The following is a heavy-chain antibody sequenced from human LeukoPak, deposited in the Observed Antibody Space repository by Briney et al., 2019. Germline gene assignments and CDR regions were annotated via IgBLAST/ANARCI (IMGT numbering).Heavy chain of an antibody. D-gene: IGHD4-23*01. Sequence: GGSLRLSCAVSGFTFSTYSMHWVRQAPGRGLEWVSSITSSSYMYYADSVKGRFTISRDNAKNSLSLQMNGLRAEDTAVYYCARDLGGNSAYWGQGTLVTVSS. CDR1: GFTFSTYS. CDR2: ITSSSYM. V-gene: IGHV3-21*01. J-gene: IGHJ4*02. CDR3: ARDLGGNSAY.